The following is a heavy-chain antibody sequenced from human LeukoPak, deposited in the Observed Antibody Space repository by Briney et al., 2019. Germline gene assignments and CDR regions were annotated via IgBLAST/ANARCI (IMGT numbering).Heavy chain of an antibody. D-gene: IGHD1-20*01. CDR3: AKPSGSRYNWSPREGWFDP. Sequence: RWASVKVSCKASGYTFTGYYMHWVRQAPGQGLEWMGWINPNSGGTNYAQKFQGRVTMTRDTSISTAYMELSRLRSDDTAVYYCAKPSGSRYNWSPREGWFDPWGQGTLVTVSS. V-gene: IGHV1-2*02. J-gene: IGHJ5*02. CDR1: GYTFTGYY. CDR2: INPNSGGT.